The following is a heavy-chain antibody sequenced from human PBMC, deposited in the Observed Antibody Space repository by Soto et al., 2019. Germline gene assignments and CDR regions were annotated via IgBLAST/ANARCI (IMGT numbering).Heavy chain of an antibody. CDR3: ARSGGRFLEWPVDYYYGMDV. CDR1: GYSFTSYW. V-gene: IGHV5-51*01. D-gene: IGHD3-3*01. J-gene: IGHJ6*02. Sequence: PVESLKISCNGSGYSFTSYWIGWVRQMPWKGLEWMGIIYPGDSDTRYSPSFQGQVTISADKSISTAYLQWSSLKASDTAMYYCARSGGRFLEWPVDYYYGMDVWGQGTTVTVSS. CDR2: IYPGDSDT.